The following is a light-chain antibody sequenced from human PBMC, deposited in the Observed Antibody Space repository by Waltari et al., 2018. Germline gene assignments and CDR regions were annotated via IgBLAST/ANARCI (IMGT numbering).Light chain of an antibody. CDR1: QSVLYSSNNKNY. CDR3: QQYYSTLIT. CDR2: WAS. Sequence: DIVMTQSPDSLAVSLGERATINCKSSQSVLYSSNNKNYLAWYQQKPGQPPKLLIYWASTRESGVPDRFGGSGSGTDFTLTISSLQAEDVAVYYCQQYYSTLITFGLGTRLEIK. J-gene: IGKJ5*01. V-gene: IGKV4-1*01.